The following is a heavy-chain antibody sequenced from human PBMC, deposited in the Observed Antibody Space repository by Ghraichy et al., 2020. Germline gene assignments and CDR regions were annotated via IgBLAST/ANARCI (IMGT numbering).Heavy chain of an antibody. V-gene: IGHV1-18*04. CDR3: ARDGSELVGIG. Sequence: ASVKVSCKASGYTFATYGITWVRQAPGQGPEWLGWINPYNGDTNYAQKFQDRVTLTTDTATSTAYMELRSLRSDDTAVYYCARDGSELVGIGWGQGTLVIVSS. J-gene: IGHJ4*02. CDR2: INPYNGDT. CDR1: GYTFATYG. D-gene: IGHD2-8*02.